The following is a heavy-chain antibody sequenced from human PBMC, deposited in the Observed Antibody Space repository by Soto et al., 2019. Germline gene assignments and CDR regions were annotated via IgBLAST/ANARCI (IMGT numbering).Heavy chain of an antibody. V-gene: IGHV4-30-2*01. CDR3: ASAFGSSGYR. CDR1: GGSISSGGYS. Sequence: QLQLQESGSGLVKPSQTLSLTCAVSGGSISSGGYSWSWFRQPPGKGLEWIGYIYHSGSTYSNPSLKSRVTISVDRSKNQFSLKLSSVTAADTAVYYCASAFGSSGYRWGQGTLVTVSS. D-gene: IGHD3-22*01. J-gene: IGHJ4*02. CDR2: IYHSGST.